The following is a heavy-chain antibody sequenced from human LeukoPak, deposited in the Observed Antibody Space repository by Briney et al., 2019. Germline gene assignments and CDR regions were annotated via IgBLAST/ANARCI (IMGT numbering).Heavy chain of an antibody. J-gene: IGHJ4*02. D-gene: IGHD6-13*01. Sequence: GGSLRLSCAASGFTFSSYSMNWVRQAPGKGLEWVSSISSSSYIYYADSVKGRFTISRDNAKNSLYLQMNSLRAEDTAVYYCARDRRRIAAAGYYFDYWGQGTLVTVSS. CDR1: GFTFSSYS. CDR3: ARDRRRIAAAGYYFDY. V-gene: IGHV3-21*01. CDR2: ISSSSYI.